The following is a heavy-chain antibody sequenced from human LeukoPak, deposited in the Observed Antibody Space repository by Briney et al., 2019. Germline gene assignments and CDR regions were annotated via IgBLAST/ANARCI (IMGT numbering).Heavy chain of an antibody. Sequence: PGGSLRLSCAASGFIFSRYAMSWVRQAPGKGLEWVSAISGSGGSTYYADSVKGRFTISRDNFKNTLYLQMNSLRAEDTAVYYCAKDPRSGSYFDYWGQGTLVTVSS. CDR3: AKDPRSGSYFDY. CDR1: GFIFSRYA. D-gene: IGHD1-26*01. J-gene: IGHJ4*02. V-gene: IGHV3-23*01. CDR2: ISGSGGST.